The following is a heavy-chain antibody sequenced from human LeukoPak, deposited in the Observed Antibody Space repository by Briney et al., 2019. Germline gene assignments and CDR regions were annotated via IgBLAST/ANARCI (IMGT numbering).Heavy chain of an antibody. D-gene: IGHD2-2*01. Sequence: GGSLRLSCAASGFTFSSYSMNWDRQAPGKGLEWVSSISSSSSYIYYADSVKGRFTISRDNAKNSLYLQMNSLRAEDTAVYYCARGGYCSSTSCYVNYYYGMDVWGKGTTVTVSS. CDR2: ISSSSSYI. J-gene: IGHJ6*04. CDR3: ARGGYCSSTSCYVNYYYGMDV. CDR1: GFTFSSYS. V-gene: IGHV3-21*01.